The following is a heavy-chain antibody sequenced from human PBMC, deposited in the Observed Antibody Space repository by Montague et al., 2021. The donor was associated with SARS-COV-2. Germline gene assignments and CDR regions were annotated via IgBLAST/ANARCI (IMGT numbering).Heavy chain of an antibody. Sequence: SETLSLTCAVHGGSSSTYSWNWIRQPPGKGLEWIGEIHHGGSTNYNPSLKSRVTISADTSKSQFSLKLTSVAAADTAVYYCARLGDGVVPSPILGVGPYYSYYYMDVWGKGTTVTVSS. CDR3: ARLGDGVVPSPILGVGPYYSYYYMDV. D-gene: IGHD3-10*01. CDR2: IHHGGST. V-gene: IGHV4-34*01. CDR1: GGSSSTYS. J-gene: IGHJ6*03.